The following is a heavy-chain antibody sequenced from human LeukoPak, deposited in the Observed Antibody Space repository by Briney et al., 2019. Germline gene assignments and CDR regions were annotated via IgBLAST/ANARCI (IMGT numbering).Heavy chain of an antibody. CDR2: IYYSGST. V-gene: IGHV4-59*01. CDR3: ARVKLTHFDY. Sequence: SETLSLTCTVSGGSISSYYWSWIRQPPGKGLEWIGYIYYSGSTNYNPSLKSRVTISVDTSKNQFSLKLSSVTAADTAVYFSARVKLTHFDYWGQGTLVTVSS. J-gene: IGHJ4*02. CDR1: GGSISSYY. D-gene: IGHD3-9*01.